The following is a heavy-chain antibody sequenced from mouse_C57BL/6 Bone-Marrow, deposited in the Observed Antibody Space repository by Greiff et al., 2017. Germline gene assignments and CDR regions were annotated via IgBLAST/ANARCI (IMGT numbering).Heavy chain of an antibody. J-gene: IGHJ4*01. Sequence: EVKLMESGGDLVKPGGSLKLSCAASGFTFSSYGMSWVRQTPDKRLEWVATISSGGSYTYYPDSVKGRFTISRDNAKNTLYLQMSSLKSEDTAMYYCARRRRRDYAMDYCGQGTSVTVSS. CDR3: ARRRRRDYAMDY. CDR2: ISSGGSYT. CDR1: GFTFSSYG. V-gene: IGHV5-6*02.